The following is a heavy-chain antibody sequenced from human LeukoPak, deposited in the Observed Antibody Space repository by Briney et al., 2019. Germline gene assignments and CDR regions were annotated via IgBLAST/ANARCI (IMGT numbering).Heavy chain of an antibody. CDR3: AKERLHKYYYDSRGSYYFDY. V-gene: IGHV3-30*02. CDR2: IWYDGGNK. D-gene: IGHD3-22*01. Sequence: GSLRLSCAASGFIFSAYGMHWVRQAPGKGLEWVAVIWYDGGNKYYADSVKGRFTISRDNSKNTLYLQMNSLRAEDTAVYYCAKERLHKYYYDSRGSYYFDYWGQGTLVTVSS. J-gene: IGHJ4*02. CDR1: GFIFSAYG.